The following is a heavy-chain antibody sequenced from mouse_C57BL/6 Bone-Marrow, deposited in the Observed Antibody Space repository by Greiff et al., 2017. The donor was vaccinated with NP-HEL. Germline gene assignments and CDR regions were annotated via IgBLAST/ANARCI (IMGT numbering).Heavy chain of an antibody. Sequence: DVQLQESGAELVKPGASVKLSCTASGFNIKDYYMHWVKQRTEQGLEWIGRIDPEDGETKYAPKFQGKATITADTSSNTAYLQLSSLTSEDTAVYYCASPITTVVEDYAMDYWGQGTSVTVSS. V-gene: IGHV14-2*01. CDR3: ASPITTVVEDYAMDY. J-gene: IGHJ4*01. CDR2: IDPEDGET. D-gene: IGHD1-1*01. CDR1: GFNIKDYY.